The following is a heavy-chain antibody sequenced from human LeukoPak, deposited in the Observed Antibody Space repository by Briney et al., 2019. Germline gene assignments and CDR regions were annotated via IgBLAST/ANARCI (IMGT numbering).Heavy chain of an antibody. CDR1: GGSISSYY. D-gene: IGHD4-17*01. Sequence: SETLSLTCTASGGSISSYYWSWIRQPPGKGLEWIGYIYYSGSTNYNPSLKSRITISVDTFKNQFSLKLSSVTAADTAVYYCARALNGDYNFDYWGQGTLVTVSS. CDR2: IYYSGST. J-gene: IGHJ4*02. V-gene: IGHV4-59*01. CDR3: ARALNGDYNFDY.